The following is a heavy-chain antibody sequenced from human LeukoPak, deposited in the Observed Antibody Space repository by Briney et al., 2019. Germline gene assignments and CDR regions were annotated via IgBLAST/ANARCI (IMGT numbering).Heavy chain of an antibody. CDR3: AADDQQLIL. CDR2: IVVGSGNT. Sequence: SVKVSCKASEFSFSNSAFQRVRQARGQRLEWMGWIVVGSGNTNYAQRFQERVIISRDVSTKTVYMELSSLRSDDTAVYYCAADDQQLILWGQGTLVAVSS. V-gene: IGHV1-58*01. CDR1: EFSFSNSA. D-gene: IGHD2/OR15-2a*01. J-gene: IGHJ4*02.